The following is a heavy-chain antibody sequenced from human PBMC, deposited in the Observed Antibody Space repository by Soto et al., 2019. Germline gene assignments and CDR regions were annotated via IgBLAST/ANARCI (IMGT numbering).Heavy chain of an antibody. Sequence: ASVKVSCKASGYTFTSYAMHWVRQAPGQRLEWMGWINAGNGNTKYSQKFQGRVTITRDTSASTAYMELSSLRSEDTAVYYCARDWGIADEDYYMDVWGKGTTVTVSS. D-gene: IGHD6-13*01. V-gene: IGHV1-3*01. J-gene: IGHJ6*03. CDR3: ARDWGIADEDYYMDV. CDR1: GYTFTSYA. CDR2: INAGNGNT.